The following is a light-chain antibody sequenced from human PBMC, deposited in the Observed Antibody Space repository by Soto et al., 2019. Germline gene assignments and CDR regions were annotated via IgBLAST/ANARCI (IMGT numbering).Light chain of an antibody. CDR3: QSYDSSLSGSEV. V-gene: IGLV1-40*01. J-gene: IGLJ1*01. Sequence: QSVLTQPPSVSGAPVQRVTISCTGSSSNIGAGHDVHWYQQLPGTAPKLLIYGNGNRPSGVPDRFSGSKSGTSASLAITGLQAEDEADYYCQSYDSSLSGSEVFGTGTKVTV. CDR2: GNG. CDR1: SSNIGAGHD.